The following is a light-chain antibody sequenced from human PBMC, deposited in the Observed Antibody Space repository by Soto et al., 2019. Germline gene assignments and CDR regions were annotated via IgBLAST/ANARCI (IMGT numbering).Light chain of an antibody. J-gene: IGKJ1*01. CDR1: QGISNR. CDR2: QAS. CDR3: QQYNSHWT. V-gene: IGKV1-5*03. Sequence: DVQMTQSPSTLSASVGDRVTITCRASQGISNRLAWYQQKPGKAPKLLIYQASSLKSGVPSRFGGSGSGTEFTLTITSLQPDDFATHYCQQYNSHWTFGQGTKVEIK.